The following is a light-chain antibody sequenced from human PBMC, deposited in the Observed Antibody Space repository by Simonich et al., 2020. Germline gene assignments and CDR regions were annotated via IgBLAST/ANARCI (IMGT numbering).Light chain of an antibody. CDR3: QQLNSYPPYT. V-gene: IGKV1-9*01. CDR2: AAS. CDR1: QGISSY. J-gene: IGKJ2*01. Sequence: IQLTQSPSFLSASVGDRVTITCRASQGISSYLAWYQQKPGKAPKLLIYAASTLQSGGPSRFSGSGSGTEFTLTISSLQPEDFATYYCQQLNSYPPYTFGQGTKLEIK.